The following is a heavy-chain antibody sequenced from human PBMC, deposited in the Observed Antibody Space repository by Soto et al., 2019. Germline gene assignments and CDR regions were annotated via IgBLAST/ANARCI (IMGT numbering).Heavy chain of an antibody. CDR2: IIPFFGTA. J-gene: IGHJ4*02. D-gene: IGHD3-22*01. CDR3: AGSHFDSSGYFPSELNY. V-gene: IGHV1-69*01. Sequence: QVQLVQSGAELRKPGSSVKVSCKASGGSFRSHTFNWVRQAPGQGLEWMGGIIPFFGTAPYVERFQGRITISAHESTSTAYMELRSLRSEDTAVYFCAGSHFDSSGYFPSELNYWGQGTLVTVSS. CDR1: GGSFRSHT.